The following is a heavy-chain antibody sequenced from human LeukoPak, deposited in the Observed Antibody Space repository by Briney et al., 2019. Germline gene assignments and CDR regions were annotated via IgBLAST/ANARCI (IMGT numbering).Heavy chain of an antibody. CDR3: AGGYQLLSVNWFDP. CDR2: IYTSGST. CDR1: GGSISSYY. Sequence: PSETLSLTCTVSGGSISSYYWSWIRQPAGKGLEWIGRIYTSGSTNYNPSLKSRVTISVDKSKNQFPLKLSSVTAADTAVYYCAGGYQLLSVNWFDPWGQGTLVTVSS. D-gene: IGHD2-2*01. V-gene: IGHV4-4*07. J-gene: IGHJ5*02.